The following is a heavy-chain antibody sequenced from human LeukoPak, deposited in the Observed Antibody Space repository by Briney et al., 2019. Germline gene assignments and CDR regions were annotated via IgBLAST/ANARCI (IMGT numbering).Heavy chain of an antibody. Sequence: GGSLRLSCAASGFTFSSYSMNWVRQAPGKGLEWVSYISRSGSSTYYADSAEGRFIISRVNAKNSLYLQMNGLRDEDTAVYYCANILPPRGLQKDYYYYYGMDVWGQGTTVTVSS. D-gene: IGHD3-9*01. CDR2: ISRSGSST. V-gene: IGHV3-48*02. J-gene: IGHJ6*02. CDR1: GFTFSSYS. CDR3: ANILPPRGLQKDYYYYYGMDV.